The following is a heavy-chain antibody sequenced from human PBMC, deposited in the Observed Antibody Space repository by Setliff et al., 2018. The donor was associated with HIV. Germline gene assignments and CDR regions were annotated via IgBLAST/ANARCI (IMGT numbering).Heavy chain of an antibody. CDR3: AREWRGRYYYYMDV. V-gene: IGHV4-31*03. D-gene: IGHD3-10*01. CDR1: GGSISSGAYY. CDR2: IYYSGSA. J-gene: IGHJ6*03. Sequence: SETLSLTCTVSGGSISSGAYYWSWIRQPAGKGLEWIGYIYYSGSAYYNPSLKSRVTIALDTSKNQFSLKLTSMTAADTAVYYCAREWRGRYYYYMDVWGKGTTVTVSS.